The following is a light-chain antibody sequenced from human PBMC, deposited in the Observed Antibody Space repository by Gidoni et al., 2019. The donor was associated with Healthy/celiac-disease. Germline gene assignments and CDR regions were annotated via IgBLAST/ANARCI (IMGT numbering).Light chain of an antibody. V-gene: IGKV1-39*01. Sequence: DIQMTQSPSPLSASVGDRVTITCRTSQSISSYLNGYQQKPEKAPQLLIYAASSLPSGVPSSGSDSGSGTDCTLTISSLQPEDFATYYWQQGVTFXGXTKVEIK. CDR1: QSISSY. J-gene: IGKJ4*01. CDR3: QQGVT. CDR2: AAS.